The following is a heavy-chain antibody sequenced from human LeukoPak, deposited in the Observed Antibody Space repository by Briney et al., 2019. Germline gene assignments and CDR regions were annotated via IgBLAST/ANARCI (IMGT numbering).Heavy chain of an antibody. CDR2: IKQDGSEK. CDR1: GFTFSKHW. CDR3: AREQQRSYWD. J-gene: IGHJ4*02. Sequence: GGSLRLSCAASGFTFSKHWMSWVRQAPGKGLEWVADIKQDGSEKYYADSVKGRFTISRDNAKNSLYLQMNSLRAEDTAVYFCAREQQRSYWDWGQGTLVTVSS. D-gene: IGHD6-25*01. V-gene: IGHV3-7*01.